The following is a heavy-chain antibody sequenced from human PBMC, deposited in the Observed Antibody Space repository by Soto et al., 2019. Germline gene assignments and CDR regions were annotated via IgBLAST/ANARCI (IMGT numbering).Heavy chain of an antibody. Sequence: QVQLVESGGGLVKPGGSLRPPCAASGFTFNDYYMTWIRQVPGTGREWVSYFRSTGSYTKYADSVKGRFTSSRDNAKNSLYLQMDSLRDEDTGIYYCARDPSIRSPPDYWGRGTQVTVSS. CDR2: FRSTGSYT. CDR1: GFTFNDYY. D-gene: IGHD3-3*02. J-gene: IGHJ4*02. CDR3: ARDPSIRSPPDY. V-gene: IGHV3-11*05.